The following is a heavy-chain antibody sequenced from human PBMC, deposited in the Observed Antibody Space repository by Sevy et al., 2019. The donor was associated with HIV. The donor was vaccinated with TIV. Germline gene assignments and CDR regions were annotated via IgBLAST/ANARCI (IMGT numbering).Heavy chain of an antibody. CDR1: GFTFSSDA. D-gene: IGHD3-22*01. CDR3: ARDQYSDSSGSPYFDY. J-gene: IGHJ4*02. CDR2: ISYDGSNK. Sequence: GGSLRLSCAASGFTFSSDAMHWVHQAPGKGLEWVAVISYDGSNKYYADSVKGRFTISRDNSKNTLYLQMNSLRAEDTAVYYCARDQYSDSSGSPYFDYWGQGTLVTVSS. V-gene: IGHV3-30-3*01.